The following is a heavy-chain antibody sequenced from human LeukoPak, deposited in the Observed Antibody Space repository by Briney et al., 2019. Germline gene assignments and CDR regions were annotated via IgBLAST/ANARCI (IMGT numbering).Heavy chain of an antibody. J-gene: IGHJ6*04. V-gene: IGHV3-7*03. D-gene: IGHD3-10*01. Sequence: GGSLRLSCAASGFTFSSYWMSWVRQAPGKGLEWVANIKQDGSEKYYVDSVKGRFTISRDNAKNSLYLQMNSLRAEDTAVYYCAGVGVRGYGSGSYYYYYGMDVWGKGTTVTVSS. CDR1: GFTFSSYW. CDR3: AGVGVRGYGSGSYYYYYGMDV. CDR2: IKQDGSEK.